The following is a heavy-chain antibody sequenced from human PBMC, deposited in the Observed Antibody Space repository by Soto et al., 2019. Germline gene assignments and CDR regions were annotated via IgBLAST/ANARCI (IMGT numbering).Heavy chain of an antibody. J-gene: IGHJ6*02. V-gene: IGHV3-30*18. CDR3: SKMQVWFGELFSSYGMDV. D-gene: IGHD3-10*01. CDR2: ISYDGSNK. Sequence: QVQLVESGGCVVQPGRSLRLSCAASGFTFSSYGMNWFRQAPGKGLEWVAVISYDGSNKYYADSVKGRFTITRDNSKNTLYLQMNRLRAEDTAVYYCSKMQVWFGELFSSYGMDVWGQGTKVTVSS. CDR1: GFTFSSYG.